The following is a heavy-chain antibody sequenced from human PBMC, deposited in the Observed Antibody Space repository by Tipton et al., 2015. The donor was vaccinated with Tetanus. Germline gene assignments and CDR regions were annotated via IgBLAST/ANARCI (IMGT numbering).Heavy chain of an antibody. CDR2: ISGSGGST. J-gene: IGHJ3*02. Sequence: SLRLSCAASGFTFSSYAMSWVRQAPGKGLEWVSAISGSGGSTYYADSVKGRFTISRDNSKNTLYLQMNSLRAEDTAVYYCAKGSTNSHGWNLDAFDIWGQGTMVTVSS. CDR1: GFTFSSYA. D-gene: IGHD1-7*01. CDR3: AKGSTNSHGWNLDAFDI. V-gene: IGHV3-23*01.